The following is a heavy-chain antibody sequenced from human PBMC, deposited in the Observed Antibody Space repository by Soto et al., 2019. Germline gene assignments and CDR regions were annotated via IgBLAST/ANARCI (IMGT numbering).Heavy chain of an antibody. Sequence: LSLTCAVYGGSFSGYYWSWIRQPPGKGLEWIGEINHSGSTNYNPSLKSRVTISVDTSKNQFSLKLSSVTAADTAVYYCARANGYSSSWYTGLYYGMDVWGQGTTVTVSS. CDR2: INHSGST. J-gene: IGHJ6*02. V-gene: IGHV4-34*01. CDR1: GGSFSGYY. CDR3: ARANGYSSSWYTGLYYGMDV. D-gene: IGHD6-13*01.